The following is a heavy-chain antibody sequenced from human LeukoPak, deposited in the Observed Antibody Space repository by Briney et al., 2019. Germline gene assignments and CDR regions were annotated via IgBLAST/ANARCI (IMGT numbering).Heavy chain of an antibody. CDR2: ISSSGSTI. CDR3: ARYGYIYAITGDAFDI. J-gene: IGHJ3*02. CDR1: GFTFSDYY. Sequence: GGSLRLSCAASGFTFSDYYMSWIRQAPGKGLEWVSYISSSGSTIYYADSVKGRFTISRDNAKNSLYLQMNSLRAEDTAVYYCARYGYIYAITGDAFDIWGQGTMVTVSS. D-gene: IGHD5-18*01. V-gene: IGHV3-11*01.